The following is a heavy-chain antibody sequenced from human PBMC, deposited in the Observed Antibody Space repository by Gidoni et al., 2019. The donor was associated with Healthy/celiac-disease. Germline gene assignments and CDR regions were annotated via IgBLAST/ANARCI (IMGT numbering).Heavy chain of an antibody. CDR2: MNPKSGDT. J-gene: IGHJ4*02. D-gene: IGHD3-22*01. V-gene: IGHV1-8*01. CDR3: ASYGNEPYYYVSSGYNY. Sequence: DINWVRQATGQGLEWMGWMNPKSGDTGYAQTFKGIVTMTRNTSKSTDYMELSSLSSEDTDVYYCASYGNEPYYYVSSGYNYWGQGTLVTVSS. CDR1: D.